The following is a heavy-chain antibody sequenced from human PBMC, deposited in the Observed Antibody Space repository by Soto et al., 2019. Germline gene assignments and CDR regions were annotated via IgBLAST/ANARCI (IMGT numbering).Heavy chain of an antibody. V-gene: IGHV1-18*01. CDR2: ISAYNGNT. J-gene: IGHJ6*03. Sequence: ASVKVSCKASGYTFTSYGISWVRLAPGQGLEWMGWISAYNGNTNYAQKFQGWVTMTRDTSISTAYMELSRLRSDDTAVYYCARGGSHSSSSEEDYYYMDVWGKGTTVTVSS. D-gene: IGHD6-6*01. CDR3: ARGGSHSSSSEEDYYYMDV. CDR1: GYTFTSYG.